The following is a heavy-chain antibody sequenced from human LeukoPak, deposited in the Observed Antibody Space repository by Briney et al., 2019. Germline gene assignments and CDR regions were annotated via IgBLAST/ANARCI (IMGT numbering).Heavy chain of an antibody. J-gene: IGHJ4*02. CDR2: IYPGDSDT. Sequence: GESLKISCKGSGYSFTSYWIGWVRQMPGKGLEWMGIIYPGDSDTRYSPSFQGQVTISADKSISTAYLQWSSLKASDTAMYYCARQYCSSTSCYSTDFDYWGQRTLVTVSS. D-gene: IGHD2-2*01. V-gene: IGHV5-51*01. CDR3: ARQYCSSTSCYSTDFDY. CDR1: GYSFTSYW.